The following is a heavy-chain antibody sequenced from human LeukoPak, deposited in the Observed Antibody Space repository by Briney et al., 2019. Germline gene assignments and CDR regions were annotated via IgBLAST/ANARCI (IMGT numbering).Heavy chain of an antibody. CDR2: INPSGGST. V-gene: IGHV1-46*01. CDR3: ARSEYCSSTSCYAWDSRLGY. D-gene: IGHD2-2*01. J-gene: IGHJ4*02. CDR1: GYTFTSYY. Sequence: ASVKVSCKASGYTFTSYYMHWVRQAPGQGLEWMGIINPSGGSTSYAQKFQGRVTMTRDTSTSTVYMELSSLRSEDTAVYYCARSEYCSSTSCYAWDSRLGYWGQGTLVTVSS.